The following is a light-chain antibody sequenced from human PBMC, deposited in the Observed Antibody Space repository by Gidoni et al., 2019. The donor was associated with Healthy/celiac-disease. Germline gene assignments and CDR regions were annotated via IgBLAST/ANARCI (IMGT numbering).Light chain of an antibody. CDR3: PQYTNWPGT. Sequence: ERGMTQAPATLSVSPGERATLSCRASQRVSSNLAWYQQKPGQAPRLLLYGASTRAPGIPARFSGSGSGTAFTLTIRSLPSEDFAVYYCPQYTNWPGTFGQGTRLEIK. CDR2: GAS. J-gene: IGKJ5*01. V-gene: IGKV3-15*01. CDR1: QRVSSN.